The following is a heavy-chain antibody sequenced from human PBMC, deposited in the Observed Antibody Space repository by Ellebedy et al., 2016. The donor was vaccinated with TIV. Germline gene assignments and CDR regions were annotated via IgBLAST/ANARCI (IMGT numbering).Heavy chain of an antibody. J-gene: IGHJ3*02. Sequence: PGGSLRLSCAASGFTFSDYYMSWVRQAPGKGLEWVSYITNTGSTTYYADSVKGRFTVSRDNSKDTLYLQMNSLRAEDTAIYYCARDPVGVGPAFDIWGQGTMVTVSS. CDR3: ARDPVGVGPAFDI. D-gene: IGHD4-23*01. V-gene: IGHV3-11*01. CDR2: ITNTGSTT. CDR1: GFTFSDYY.